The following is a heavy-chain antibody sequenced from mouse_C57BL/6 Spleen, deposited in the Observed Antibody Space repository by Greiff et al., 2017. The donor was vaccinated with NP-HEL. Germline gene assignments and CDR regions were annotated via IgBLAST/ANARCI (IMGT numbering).Heavy chain of an antibody. CDR3: ARTRACEKVPWFAY. J-gene: IGHJ3*01. CDR2: IYPGAGDT. CDR1: GYAFSSSW. Sequence: QVQLQQSGPELVKPGASVKISCKASGYAFSSSWMNWVKQRPGKGLEWIGRIYPGAGDTNYNGKFKGKATLTADNSSSTAYMQLSSLTSEQSAVYMCARTRACEKVPWFAYWGQGTLVTVSA. D-gene: IGHD3-3*01. V-gene: IGHV1-82*01.